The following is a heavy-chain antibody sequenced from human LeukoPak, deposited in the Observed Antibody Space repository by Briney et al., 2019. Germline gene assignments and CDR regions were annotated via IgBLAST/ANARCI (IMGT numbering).Heavy chain of an antibody. D-gene: IGHD6-19*01. Sequence: GGSLRLSCAASGFTISSYLMSWVRQSPGKGLEWISTIGGGDNAGTHYTDSVKGRFTISRDNSRNTLYLQMNSLRAEDMAVYYCAKDHLVAGLYFDYWGQGILVTVSS. CDR2: IGGGDNAGT. V-gene: IGHV3-23*01. CDR1: GFTISSYL. J-gene: IGHJ4*02. CDR3: AKDHLVAGLYFDY.